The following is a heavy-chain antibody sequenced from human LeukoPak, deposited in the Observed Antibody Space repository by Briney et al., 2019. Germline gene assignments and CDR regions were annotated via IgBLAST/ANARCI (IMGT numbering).Heavy chain of an antibody. CDR1: GGSISSYY. V-gene: IGHV4-59*01. Sequence: PSETLSLTCTVSGGSISSYYWSWIRQPPGKGLESIGYIYYSGSTNYNPSLKSRVTISVDSSKNQFSLKLSSVTAADTAVYYCARSAAAAMVFDYWGQGTLVTVSS. CDR2: IYYSGST. J-gene: IGHJ4*02. CDR3: ARSAAAAMVFDY. D-gene: IGHD5-18*01.